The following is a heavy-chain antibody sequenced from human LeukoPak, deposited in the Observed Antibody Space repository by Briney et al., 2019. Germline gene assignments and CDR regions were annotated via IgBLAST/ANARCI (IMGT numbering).Heavy chain of an antibody. J-gene: IGHJ4*02. V-gene: IGHV3-33*01. Sequence: PGGSLRLSCAASGFTFSSYGMRWVRQAPGKGLEWVAVIFDDGSSEYYAGSVKGRFTISRDDSKNTLYVQMNSLRAEDTAVYYCARAHGDCSSTSCYMDFDFWGQGTLVTVSS. CDR2: IFDDGSSE. CDR1: GFTFSSYG. D-gene: IGHD2-2*02. CDR3: ARAHGDCSSTSCYMDFDF.